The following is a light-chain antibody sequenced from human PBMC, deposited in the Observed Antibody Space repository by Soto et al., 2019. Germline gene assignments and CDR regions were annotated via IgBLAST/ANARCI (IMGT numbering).Light chain of an antibody. CDR3: QQYNNWPPWT. J-gene: IGKJ1*01. CDR1: QSVTTN. V-gene: IGKV3-15*01. Sequence: EVEMTQSPATLSVSPGERATLSCRASQSVTTNMAWYQQKPGQAPRLLTYGASTRATDIPARFSGSGSGTDFTLTISSLQSEDFAVYYCQQYNNWPPWTFGQGTKVDIK. CDR2: GAS.